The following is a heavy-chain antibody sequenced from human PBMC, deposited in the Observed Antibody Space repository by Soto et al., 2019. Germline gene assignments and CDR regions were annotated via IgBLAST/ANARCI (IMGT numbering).Heavy chain of an antibody. CDR2: SSNSGSFT. D-gene: IGHD6-13*01. Sequence: GSLRLSCAASVFTLSDHYMSWIRQAPGKGLEWIGYSSNSGSFTRYADSVKGRFTIPRDNSKNTLYLQMSSLRAEDTAVYYCAKDRASSWEGPSWGQGTLVTVSS. V-gene: IGHV3-11*05. CDR3: AKDRASSWEGPS. J-gene: IGHJ4*02. CDR1: VFTLSDHY.